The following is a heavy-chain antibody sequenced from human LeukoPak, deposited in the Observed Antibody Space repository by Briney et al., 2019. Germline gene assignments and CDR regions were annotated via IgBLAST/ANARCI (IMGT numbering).Heavy chain of an antibody. CDR2: INGDGGST. CDR1: GFIFSSYW. D-gene: IGHD1-26*01. Sequence: GGSLRLFCAASGFIFSSYWMHWVRHAPGKGLVWVSRINGDGGSTTYVDSVKGRFTISRDNAKNTLYLQMNSLRAEDTALYYCTRDGVGGTHDYWGQGTLVTVSS. V-gene: IGHV3-74*01. CDR3: TRDGVGGTHDY. J-gene: IGHJ4*02.